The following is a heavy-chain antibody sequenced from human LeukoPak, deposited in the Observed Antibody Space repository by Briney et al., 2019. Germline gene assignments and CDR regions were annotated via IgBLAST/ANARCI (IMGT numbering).Heavy chain of an antibody. Sequence: PSETLSLTCTVSGGSISSYYWSWIRQPPGKGLEFIGYMYYSGSANYNPSLKSRVTISVDTSKNQFSLKLSSVTAADTAAYYCARGSSAFDIWGQGTMVTVSS. J-gene: IGHJ3*02. CDR1: GGSISSYY. CDR2: MYYSGSA. D-gene: IGHD6-13*01. CDR3: ARGSSAFDI. V-gene: IGHV4-59*01.